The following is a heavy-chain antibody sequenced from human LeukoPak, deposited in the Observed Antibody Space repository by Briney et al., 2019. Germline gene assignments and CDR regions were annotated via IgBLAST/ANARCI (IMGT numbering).Heavy chain of an antibody. CDR1: GYSFTSYW. Sequence: GESLKISCKGSGYSFTSYWIGWVRQMPGKGLEWMGIIYPGDSDNSYSPSFQGQVTISDDKSISTAYLQWSLLEDSDPAMDSCARHGDFGVVIGWFGPWGQGALVTVAS. CDR3: ARHGDFGVVIGWFGP. J-gene: IGHJ5*02. CDR2: IYPGDSDN. D-gene: IGHD3-3*01. V-gene: IGHV5-51*01.